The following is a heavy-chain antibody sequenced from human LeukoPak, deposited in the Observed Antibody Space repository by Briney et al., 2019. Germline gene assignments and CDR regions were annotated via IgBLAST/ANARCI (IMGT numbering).Heavy chain of an antibody. D-gene: IGHD2-2*02. CDR1: GGSFSGYY. J-gene: IGHJ6*02. CDR2: IYSGGST. Sequence: ETLSLTCAVYGGSFSGYYWSWVRQAPGKGLEWVSVIYSGGSTYYADSVKGRFTISRDNSKNTLYLQMNSLRAEDTAVYYCARTRGYCSSTSCYNYYGMDVWGQGTTVTVSS. V-gene: IGHV3-66*01. CDR3: ARTRGYCSSTSCYNYYGMDV.